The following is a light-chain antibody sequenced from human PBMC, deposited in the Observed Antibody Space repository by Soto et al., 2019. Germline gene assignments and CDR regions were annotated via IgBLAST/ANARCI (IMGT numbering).Light chain of an antibody. Sequence: IQMTQSPSTLSASVGDRITMTCRASPSISSWLAWYQQKPGKAPKLLIYKASSLESGVPSRFSGSGSGTEFTLTISSLQPDDFATYYCQQYNSYSLTFGGGTKVDI. CDR2: KAS. CDR3: QQYNSYSLT. J-gene: IGKJ4*01. CDR1: PSISSW. V-gene: IGKV1-5*03.